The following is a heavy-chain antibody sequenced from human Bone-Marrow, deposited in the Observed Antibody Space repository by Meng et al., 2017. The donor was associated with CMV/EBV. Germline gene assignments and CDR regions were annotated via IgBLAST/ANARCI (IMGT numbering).Heavy chain of an antibody. CDR1: GGSISSDDYK. J-gene: IGHJ4*02. CDR2: ISSSGRT. Sequence: LRLSCTVSGGSISSDDYKWSWIRQPPGKGLEWLGYISSSGRTYYNPSLKSRLTISVDTSKSQFSLKLTSVTATDTAVYYCARSRGNLFDYWAQGSLVTVSS. V-gene: IGHV4-30-4*01. D-gene: IGHD1-1*01. CDR3: ARSRGNLFDY.